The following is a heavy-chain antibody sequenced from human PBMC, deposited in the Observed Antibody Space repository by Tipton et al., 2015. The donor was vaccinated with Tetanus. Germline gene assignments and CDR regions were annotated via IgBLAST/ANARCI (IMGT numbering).Heavy chain of an antibody. CDR3: ARGLCTSSSCPKHYFDY. D-gene: IGHD2-2*01. V-gene: IGHV3-7*01. CDR2: VNQDGSDK. J-gene: IGHJ4*02. Sequence: SLRLSCSGSGFIFTDYWMGWVRQAPGKGPEWVAKVNQDGSDKYYVDSVRGRFTISRDNAQKSVSLQMNSLRDEDTAVYYCARGLCTSSSCPKHYFDYWGQGTLVTVSS. CDR1: GFIFTDYW.